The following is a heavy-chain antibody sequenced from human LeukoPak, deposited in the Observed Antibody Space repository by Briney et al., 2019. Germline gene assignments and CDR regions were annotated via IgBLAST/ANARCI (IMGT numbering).Heavy chain of an antibody. D-gene: IGHD3-10*01. V-gene: IGHV3-30*04. Sequence: PGRSLRLSCAASGFTFSSYAMHWARQAPGKGLEWVAVISYDGSNKYYADSVKGRFTISRDNSKNTLYLQMNSLRAEDTAVYYCARDLFKRRPGYFDYWGQGTLVTVSS. CDR1: GFTFSSYA. CDR3: ARDLFKRRPGYFDY. CDR2: ISYDGSNK. J-gene: IGHJ4*02.